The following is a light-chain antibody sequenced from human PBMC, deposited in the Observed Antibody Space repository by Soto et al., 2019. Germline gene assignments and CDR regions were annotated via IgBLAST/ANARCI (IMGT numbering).Light chain of an antibody. V-gene: IGKV3-11*01. CDR2: DAS. J-gene: IGKJ1*01. Sequence: EIVLTQSPATLSLSPGEKATLSCRASQSVSSYLAWYQQKPGQAPRLLIYDASNRATGIPARFSGSGSGTDFTLTISSLEPEDFAVNFCQPRSNTPSRSTFGQRTKVDIK. CDR3: QPRSNTPSRST. CDR1: QSVSSY.